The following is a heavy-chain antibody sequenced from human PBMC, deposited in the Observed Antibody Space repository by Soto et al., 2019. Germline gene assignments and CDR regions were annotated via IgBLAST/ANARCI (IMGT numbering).Heavy chain of an antibody. J-gene: IGHJ3*02. V-gene: IGHV3-30*18. Sequence: GGSLRLSCAASGFTFSSYGMHWVRQAPGKGLEWVAVISYDGSNKYYADSVKGRFTISRDNSKNTLYLQMNSLRAEDTAVYYCAKVKGDSEQWPLIEAFDIWGQGTMVTVSS. CDR1: GFTFSSYG. D-gene: IGHD6-19*01. CDR3: AKVKGDSEQWPLIEAFDI. CDR2: ISYDGSNK.